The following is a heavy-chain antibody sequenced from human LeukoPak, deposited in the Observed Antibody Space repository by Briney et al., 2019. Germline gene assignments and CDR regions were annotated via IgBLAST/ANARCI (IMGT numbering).Heavy chain of an antibody. CDR3: ARLSWYVFTTYGELYYMDV. CDR2: IYYSGST. D-gene: IGHD1-1*01. V-gene: IGHV4-39*07. Sequence: PSETLSLTCTVSGGSISSSSYHWGWIRQPPGKGLEWIGSIYYSGSTYYNPSLKSRVTISVDTSKNQFSLKLSSVTAADTAVYYCARLSWYVFTTYGELYYMDVWGKGSTVTVSS. CDR1: GGSISSSSYH. J-gene: IGHJ6*03.